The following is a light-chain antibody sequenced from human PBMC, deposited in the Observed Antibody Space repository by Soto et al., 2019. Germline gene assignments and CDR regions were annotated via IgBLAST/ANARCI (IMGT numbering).Light chain of an antibody. CDR3: QQSYSTLRPT. CDR2: TAS. Sequence: DILMTQSPSFLSASVGDRVTITCRAGQTINRYLNWYQQTPGTAPRLLIYTASRLQSGVPSRFSGSGSGTDFTLTINGLQPEDFATYYCQQSYSTLRPTFGGGTKVDIK. CDR1: QTINRY. V-gene: IGKV1-39*01. J-gene: IGKJ4*01.